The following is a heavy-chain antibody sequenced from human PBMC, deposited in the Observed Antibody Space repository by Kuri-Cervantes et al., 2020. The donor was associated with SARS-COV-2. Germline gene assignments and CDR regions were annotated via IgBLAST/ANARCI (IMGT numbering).Heavy chain of an antibody. J-gene: IGHJ4*02. V-gene: IGHV2-70*11. Sequence: SGPTLVKPTQTLTPTCTFSGFSLSTSGVGVGWIRQPPGKALEWLARIDWDDDKYFSTSLKTRLTISKDTSKNQVVLTMTNMDPVDTATYYGARMVDYGDGLDYWGQGTLVTVSS. CDR2: IDWDDDK. CDR1: GFSLSTSGVG. D-gene: IGHD4-17*01. CDR3: ARMVDYGDGLDY.